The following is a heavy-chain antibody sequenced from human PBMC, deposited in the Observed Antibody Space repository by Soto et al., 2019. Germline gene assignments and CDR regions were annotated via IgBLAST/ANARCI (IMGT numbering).Heavy chain of an antibody. J-gene: IGHJ4*02. CDR3: AKGNRKPPAVFGY. CDR1: GFTFSSYA. Sequence: DVQLLESGGGLLVQPGGSLRLSCAASGFTFSSYAMSWVRQAPGKGLEWVSGISGSGSSTYYVGSVKGRFTISRDNSKKTLSLQMNSLRADGTAVYYCAKGNRKPPAVFGYRGQGTLVTVSP. V-gene: IGHV3-23*01. CDR2: ISGSGSST.